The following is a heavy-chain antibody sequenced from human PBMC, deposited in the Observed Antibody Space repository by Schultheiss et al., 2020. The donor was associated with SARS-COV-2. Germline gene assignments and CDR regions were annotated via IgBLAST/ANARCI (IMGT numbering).Heavy chain of an antibody. J-gene: IGHJ6*02. Sequence: SGPTLVKPTQTLTLTCTFSGFSLSTSGVGVGWIRQPPGKALEWLALIYWNDDQRYSPSLKTRLTISKDTSKNQVVLTMTNMDPVDTATYYCARIRRGYSYGNYYYYGMDVWGQGTTVTVSS. CDR3: ARIRRGYSYGNYYYYGMDV. CDR2: IYWNDDQ. V-gene: IGHV2-5*01. D-gene: IGHD5-18*01. CDR1: GFSLSTSGVG.